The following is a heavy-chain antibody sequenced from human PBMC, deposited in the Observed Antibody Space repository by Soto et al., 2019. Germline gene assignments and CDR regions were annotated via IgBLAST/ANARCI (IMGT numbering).Heavy chain of an antibody. CDR1: ELTLENKE. CDR3: ARTDRDFYGLDV. J-gene: IGHJ6*02. Sequence: EVQLVESGGGLVQPGGPPSLSCKAPELTLENKEIPWFRQGTGKGLGWVSGISAAGDPDYADSVEGRFTISRENAQNSFFLQMNSLRVGDTAVYYCARTDRDFYGLDVWGQGTTVIVSS. V-gene: IGHV3-13*05. CDR2: ISAAGDP.